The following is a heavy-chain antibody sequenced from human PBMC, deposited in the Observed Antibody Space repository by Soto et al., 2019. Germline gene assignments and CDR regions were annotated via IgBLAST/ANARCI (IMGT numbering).Heavy chain of an antibody. J-gene: IGHJ4*02. CDR3: ARHERSYVSSGWYGEFDY. Sequence: SETLSLTCTVSGGSISSSSYYWGWIRQPPGKGLEWIGSIYYSGSTYYNPSLKSRVTISVDTSKNQFSLKLSAVTAADTAVYYCARHERSYVSSGWYGEFDYWGQGTLVTVSS. CDR2: IYYSGST. V-gene: IGHV4-39*01. CDR1: GGSISSSSYY. D-gene: IGHD6-19*01.